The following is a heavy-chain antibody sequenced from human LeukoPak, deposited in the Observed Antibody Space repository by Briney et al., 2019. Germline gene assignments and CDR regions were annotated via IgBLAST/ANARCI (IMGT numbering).Heavy chain of an antibody. J-gene: IGHJ3*02. Sequence: PSETLSLTCTVSGGSISSSSYYWGWIRQPPGKGLEWIGSIYYSGSTYYNPSLKSRVTISVDTSKNQFSPKLSSVTAADTAVYYCARLSDYYDPGDAFDIWGQGTMVTVSS. D-gene: IGHD3-22*01. CDR3: ARLSDYYDPGDAFDI. CDR1: GGSISSSSYY. V-gene: IGHV4-39*01. CDR2: IYYSGST.